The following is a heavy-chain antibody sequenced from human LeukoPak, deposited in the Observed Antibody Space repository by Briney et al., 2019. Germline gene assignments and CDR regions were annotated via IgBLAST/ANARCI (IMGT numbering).Heavy chain of an antibody. D-gene: IGHD3-16*01. CDR1: GYTFTGYY. V-gene: IGHV1-2*02. J-gene: IGHJ6*03. CDR2: INPNSGGT. CDR3: ARGKGDYVGGYYYYYMDV. Sequence: ASVKVSCKASGYTFTGYYMHWVRQAPGQGLEWMGWINPNSGGTNYAQKFQGRVTMTRDTSISTAYMELSRLRSDDTAVYYCARGKGDYVGGYYYYYMDVWGKGTTVTISS.